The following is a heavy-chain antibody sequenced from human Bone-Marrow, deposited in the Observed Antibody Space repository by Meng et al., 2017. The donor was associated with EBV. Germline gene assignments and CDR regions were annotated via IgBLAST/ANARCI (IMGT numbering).Heavy chain of an antibody. CDR3: ARSAEGYFGL. CDR1: GGSFSGYY. Sequence: QVQVQQGGAGLLKPSETLSLTCAVYGGSFSGYYWSWIRQPPGKGLEWIGEINHSGSTNYSPSLKSRVTISVDTSKNQFSLKLSSVTAADTAVYYCARSAEGYFGLWGRGTLVTVSS. CDR2: INHSGST. V-gene: IGHV4-34*01. J-gene: IGHJ2*01.